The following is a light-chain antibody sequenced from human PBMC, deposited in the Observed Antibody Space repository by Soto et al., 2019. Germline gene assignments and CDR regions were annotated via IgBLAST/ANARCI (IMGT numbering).Light chain of an antibody. CDR1: SSDIGDYNY. CDR2: DVS. V-gene: IGLV2-14*01. CDR3: TSYAGARLYV. J-gene: IGLJ1*01. Sequence: QSVLTQPASVSGSPGQSISISCVGTSSDIGDYNYVSWYQQHQGKVPKVIIYDVSNRPSGVSYRFSATKSGNTASLTISGLQAEDEADNSCTSYAGARLYVFGTGNKVT.